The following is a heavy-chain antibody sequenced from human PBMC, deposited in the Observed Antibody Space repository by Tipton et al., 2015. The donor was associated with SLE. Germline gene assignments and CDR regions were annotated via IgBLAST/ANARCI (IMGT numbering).Heavy chain of an antibody. D-gene: IGHD1-26*01. CDR1: GYSISSGYY. CDR2: IYHSGST. J-gene: IGHJ4*02. V-gene: IGHV4-38-2*02. CDR3: ARDRSGSPGLLDY. Sequence: LRLSCTVSGYSISSGYYWGWIRQPPGKGLEWIGSIYHSGSTYYNPSLKSRVTISVDTSKNQFSLKLSSVTAADTAVYYCARDRSGSPGLLDYWGQGTLVTVSS.